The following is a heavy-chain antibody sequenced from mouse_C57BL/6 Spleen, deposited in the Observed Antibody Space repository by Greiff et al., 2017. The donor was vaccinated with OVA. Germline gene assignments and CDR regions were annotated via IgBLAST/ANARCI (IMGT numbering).Heavy chain of an antibody. D-gene: IGHD2-5*01. CDR2: ISYDGSN. J-gene: IGHJ2*01. CDR3: AMGYSNYYDD. Sequence: EVKLQESGPGLVKPSQSLSLTCSVTGYSITSGYYWNWIRQFPGNKLEWMGYISYDGSNNYNPSLKNRISITRDTSKNQFFLKLNSVTTEDTATYYCAMGYSNYYDDWGQGTTLTVSS. V-gene: IGHV3-6*01. CDR1: GYSITSGYY.